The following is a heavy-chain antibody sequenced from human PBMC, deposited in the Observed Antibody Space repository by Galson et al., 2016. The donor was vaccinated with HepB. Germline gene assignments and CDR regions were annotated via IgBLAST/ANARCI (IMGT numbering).Heavy chain of an antibody. CDR3: AKDALITLVRGVIMSYFDY. Sequence: SLRLSCAASGFTFSSYGMHWVRQASGKGLEWEAVISNDGSNKDYADSVKGRFTISRDHSKNTLYLQMNSLRPEDTAVYYCAKDALITLVRGVIMSYFDYWGQGALVTVSS. V-gene: IGHV3-30*18. CDR1: GFTFSSYG. D-gene: IGHD3-10*01. CDR2: ISNDGSNK. J-gene: IGHJ4*02.